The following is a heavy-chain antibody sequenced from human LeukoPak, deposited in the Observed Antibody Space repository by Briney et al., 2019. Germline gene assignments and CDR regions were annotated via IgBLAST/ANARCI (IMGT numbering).Heavy chain of an antibody. Sequence: ASVNVSCKASGYTFTSYYMHGVRQAPSQGLEWMGIINPSGGSTSYAQKFQGRVTMTSDTSTSTVYMELSSLRSQDTAVYYCARVANAIAVAGAEEYYFDYWGQGTLVTVSS. V-gene: IGHV1-46*01. D-gene: IGHD6-19*01. CDR1: GYTFTSYY. CDR2: INPSGGST. J-gene: IGHJ4*02. CDR3: ARVANAIAVAGAEEYYFDY.